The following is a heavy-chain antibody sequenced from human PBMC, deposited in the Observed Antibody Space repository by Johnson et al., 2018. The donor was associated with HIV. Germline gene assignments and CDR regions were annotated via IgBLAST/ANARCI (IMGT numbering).Heavy chain of an antibody. Sequence: QVQLVESGGGVVQPGGSLRLSCAASGFTFSSYGMHWVRQAPGKGLEWVAAISFAGTKKNNADSVKGRFTISRDNSKNTLYLQMNSLRAEDTAVYYCARPSSGWYFDAFDIWGQGTMVTVSS. V-gene: IGHV3-33*05. D-gene: IGHD6-19*01. CDR3: ARPSSGWYFDAFDI. CDR2: ISFAGTKK. CDR1: GFTFSSYG. J-gene: IGHJ3*02.